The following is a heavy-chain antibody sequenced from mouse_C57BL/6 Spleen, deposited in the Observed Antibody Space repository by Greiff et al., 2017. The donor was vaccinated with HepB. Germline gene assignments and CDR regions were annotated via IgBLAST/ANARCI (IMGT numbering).Heavy chain of an antibody. D-gene: IGHD1-1*01. Sequence: EVMLVESGGGLVKPGGSLKLSCAASGFTFSDYGMHWVRQAPEKGLEWVAYISSGSSTIYYADTVKGRFTISRDNAKNTLFLQMTSLRSEDTAMYYCAASTVVACDYWGQGTTLTVSS. CDR2: ISSGSSTI. CDR3: AASTVVACDY. V-gene: IGHV5-17*01. J-gene: IGHJ2*01. CDR1: GFTFSDYG.